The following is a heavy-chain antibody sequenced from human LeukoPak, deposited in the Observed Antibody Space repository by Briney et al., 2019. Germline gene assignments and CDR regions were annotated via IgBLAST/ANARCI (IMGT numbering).Heavy chain of an antibody. CDR1: GYTLTELS. J-gene: IGHJ4*02. Sequence: ASVKVSCKVSGYTLTELSMHWVRQAPGKGLEWMGGFDPEDGETIYAQKFQGRVTMTEDTSTDTAYMELGSLRSEDTAVYYCATDPYSSGWYHYWGQGTLVTVSS. CDR3: ATDPYSSGWYHY. V-gene: IGHV1-24*01. D-gene: IGHD6-19*01. CDR2: FDPEDGET.